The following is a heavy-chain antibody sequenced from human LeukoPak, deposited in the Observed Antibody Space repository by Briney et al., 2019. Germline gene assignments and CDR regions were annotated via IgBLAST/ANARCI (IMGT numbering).Heavy chain of an antibody. Sequence: GGFLRLSCAASGFTFSNYAMSWVRQAPGKGLEWISAVSGSGDRTYYAGSVKGRFTISRDNSKNTLYLQMNSLRVEDTAVYYCAKESDAFDIWGQGTMVTVSS. V-gene: IGHV3-23*01. J-gene: IGHJ3*02. CDR1: GFTFSNYA. CDR2: VSGSGDRT. CDR3: AKESDAFDI.